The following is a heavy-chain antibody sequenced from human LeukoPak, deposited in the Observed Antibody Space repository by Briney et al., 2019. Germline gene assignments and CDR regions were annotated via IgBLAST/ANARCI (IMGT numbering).Heavy chain of an antibody. CDR1: GFTFSSYA. V-gene: IGHV3-30-3*01. CDR3: ARGVGPSDRYFDWLLLDYFDY. J-gene: IGHJ4*02. Sequence: GRSLRLSCAASGFTFSSYAMHWVRQAPGKGLEWVAVISYDGSNKYYADSVKGRFTISRDNAKNSLYLQMNSLRDEDTAVYYCARGVGPSDRYFDWLLLDYFDYWGQGTLVTVSS. CDR2: ISYDGSNK. D-gene: IGHD3-9*01.